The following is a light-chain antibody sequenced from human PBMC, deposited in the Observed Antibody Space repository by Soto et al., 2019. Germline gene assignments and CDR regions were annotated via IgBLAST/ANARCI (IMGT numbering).Light chain of an antibody. CDR3: QHYNSYSEA. CDR1: QSINNW. CDR2: DAS. V-gene: IGKV1-5*01. Sequence: DVQMTQSPSSLSASVGDRVTITCRASQSINNWLAWYQQKPGQAPKFLIYDASTLETGVPSRFSGSASGTEFTLTISGLQPEDAATYYCQHYNSYSEAFGQGTKVDIK. J-gene: IGKJ1*01.